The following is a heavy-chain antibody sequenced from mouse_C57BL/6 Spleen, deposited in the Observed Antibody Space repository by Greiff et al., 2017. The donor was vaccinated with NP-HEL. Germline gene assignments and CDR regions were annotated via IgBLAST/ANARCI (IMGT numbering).Heavy chain of an antibody. D-gene: IGHD1-1*01. CDR1: GYTFTSYW. V-gene: IGHV1-50*01. Sequence: VQLQQPGAELVKPGASVKLSCKASGYTFTSYWMQWVKRRPGQGLEWIGEIDPSDSYTNYNQKFKGKATLTVDTSSSTAYMQLSSLTSEDSAVYYCARRGSSHYYFDYWGQGTTLTVSS. CDR2: IDPSDSYT. CDR3: ARRGSSHYYFDY. J-gene: IGHJ2*01.